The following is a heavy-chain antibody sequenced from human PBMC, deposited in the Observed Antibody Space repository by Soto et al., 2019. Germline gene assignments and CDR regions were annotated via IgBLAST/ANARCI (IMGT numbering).Heavy chain of an antibody. CDR1: GFTFSKYW. CDR2: IKTDGSYT. D-gene: IGHD3-22*01. V-gene: IGHV3-74*01. CDR3: ATGGSGYFRY. Sequence: GGSLRLSCAASGFTFSKYWMHLVRQAPGKGLEWVSRIKTDGSYTNYADSVKGRFTISRDNAKNTLFLQMDSLGAEDTAVYLCATGGSGYFRYWGQGTLVTVSS. J-gene: IGHJ4*02.